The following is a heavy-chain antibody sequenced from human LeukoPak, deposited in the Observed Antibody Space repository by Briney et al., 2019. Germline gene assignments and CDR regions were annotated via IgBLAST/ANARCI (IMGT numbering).Heavy chain of an antibody. CDR1: GGSFSGYY. V-gene: IGHV4-34*01. D-gene: IGHD3-9*01. Sequence: SETLSLTCAVYGGSFSGYYWSWIRQPPGKGLEWIGEINHSGSTNYNPSLKSRVTISVDTSKNQFSLKLSSVTAADTAVYYCARYYDILTGRNWFDPWGQGTLVTVSS. CDR2: INHSGST. J-gene: IGHJ5*02. CDR3: ARYYDILTGRNWFDP.